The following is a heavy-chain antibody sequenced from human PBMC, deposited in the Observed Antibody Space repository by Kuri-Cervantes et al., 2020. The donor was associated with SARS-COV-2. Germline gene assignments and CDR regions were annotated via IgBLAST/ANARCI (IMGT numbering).Heavy chain of an antibody. Sequence: GSLRLSCTVSGGSISSYYWSWIRQPPGKGLEWIGYIYYSGSTYYNPSLKSRVTISVDTSKNQFSLKLSSVTAADTAVYYCARASTTMIVVVGAFDIWGQGTMVTVSS. CDR3: ARASTTMIVVVGAFDI. D-gene: IGHD3-22*01. CDR2: IYYSGST. CDR1: GGSISSYY. V-gene: IGHV4-59*12. J-gene: IGHJ3*02.